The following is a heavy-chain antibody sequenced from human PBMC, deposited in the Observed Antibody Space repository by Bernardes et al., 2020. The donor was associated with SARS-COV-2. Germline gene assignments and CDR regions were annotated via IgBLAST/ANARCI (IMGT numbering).Heavy chain of an antibody. CDR3: ARAGGDRFYDFWSGYQNYYYGMDV. Sequence: ASVKVSCKTSGYTFTMYTITWVRQAPGQGLEWMGWMNPNSGNTGYAQKFQGRVTMTRNTSISTAYMELSSLRSEDTAVYYCARAGGDRFYDFWSGYQNYYYGMDVWGQGTTVTVSS. CDR2: MNPNSGNT. CDR1: GYTFTMYT. D-gene: IGHD3-3*01. V-gene: IGHV1-8*01. J-gene: IGHJ6*02.